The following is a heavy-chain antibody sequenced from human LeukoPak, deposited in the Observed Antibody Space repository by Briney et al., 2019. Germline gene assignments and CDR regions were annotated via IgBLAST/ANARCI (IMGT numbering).Heavy chain of an antibody. Sequence: GGSLRLSCAASGLTFSIVAMSWVRQAPGKGLEWVSTIGGSGGSTYYADSVKGRFTISRDDSQNTLYLQMNSLRAEDTAVYYCAKGAYDWNYWGQGTLVTVSS. CDR2: IGGSGGST. V-gene: IGHV3-23*01. CDR3: AKGAYDWNY. CDR1: GLTFSIVA. J-gene: IGHJ4*02. D-gene: IGHD1-1*01.